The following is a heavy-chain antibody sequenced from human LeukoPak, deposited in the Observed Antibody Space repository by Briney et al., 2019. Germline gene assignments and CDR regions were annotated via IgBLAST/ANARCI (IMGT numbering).Heavy chain of an antibody. J-gene: IGHJ6*02. CDR1: GGSISSYY. V-gene: IGHV4-59*01. CDR3: AREGYYYYYYGMDV. CDR2: IYYSGST. Sequence: PSETLSLTCTVSGGSISSYYWSWIRQPPGKGLEWIGYIYYSGSTNYNPSLKSRVTISVDTSKNQFSLKLSSVTAADTAVYYCAREGYYYYYYGMDVWGQGTTVTVSS.